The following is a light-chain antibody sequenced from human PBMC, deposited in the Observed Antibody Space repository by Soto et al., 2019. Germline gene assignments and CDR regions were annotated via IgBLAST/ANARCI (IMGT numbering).Light chain of an antibody. Sequence: EVVLTQSPATLSVSPGERATLSCRASQTVYTYLAWYQQRPGQAPRLLIYDASNRATGVPARFSGSGSGTDFTLTISSLAPEDFAVSYCQQRTNWPLTFGGGTKIEIK. CDR1: QTVYTY. CDR2: DAS. J-gene: IGKJ4*01. V-gene: IGKV3-11*01. CDR3: QQRTNWPLT.